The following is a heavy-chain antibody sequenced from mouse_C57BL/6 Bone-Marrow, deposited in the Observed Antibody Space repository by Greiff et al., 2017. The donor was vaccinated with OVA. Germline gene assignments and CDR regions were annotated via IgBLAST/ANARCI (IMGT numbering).Heavy chain of an antibody. V-gene: IGHV1-15*01. CDR3: TGGWGYYLYWYFDV. CDR2: IDPETGGT. J-gene: IGHJ1*03. Sequence: VQLQQSGAELVRPGASVTLSCKASGYTFTDYEMHWVKQTPVHGLEWIGAIDPETGGTAYNQKFKGKAILTADKSSSTAYMELRSLTSEDSAVYYCTGGWGYYLYWYFDVWGTGTTVTVSS. D-gene: IGHD2-3*01. CDR1: GYTFTDYE.